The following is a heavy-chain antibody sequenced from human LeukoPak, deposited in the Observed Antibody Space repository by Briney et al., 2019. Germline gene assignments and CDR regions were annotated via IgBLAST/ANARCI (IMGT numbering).Heavy chain of an antibody. V-gene: IGHV4-59*01. CDR3: ARVNLGEYYFDY. CDR1: GGSISSYY. CDR2: IYYSGSGST. J-gene: IGHJ4*02. Sequence: SETLSLTCTVSGGSISSYYWSWIRQPPGKGLEWIGYIYYSGSGSTNYSPSLKSRVTISVDTPKNQFSLKLSSVTAADTALYYGARVNLGEYYFDYWGQGTLVTVSS.